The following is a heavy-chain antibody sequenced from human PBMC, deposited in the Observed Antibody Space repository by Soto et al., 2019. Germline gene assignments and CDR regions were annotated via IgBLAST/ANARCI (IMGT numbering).Heavy chain of an antibody. V-gene: IGHV4-59*03. D-gene: IGHD6-13*01. J-gene: IGHJ4*02. CDR1: GGSLGSYY. CDR2: VFYTGRA. Sequence: SETLSLTCTVSGGSLGSYYWSWIRQPPGKGLEWIGYVFYTGRANYNASLKSRVSISLDTSNYQFSLKLSSVTAADTAVYFCVRVAGSASWYETDSWGQGILVTVSS. CDR3: VRVAGSASWYETDS.